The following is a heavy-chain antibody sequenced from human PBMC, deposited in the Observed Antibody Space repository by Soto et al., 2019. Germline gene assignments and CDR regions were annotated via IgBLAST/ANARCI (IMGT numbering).Heavy chain of an antibody. CDR2: INPNSGGT. D-gene: IGHD6-19*01. V-gene: IGHV1-2*02. Sequence: ASVKVSCKASGYTFTGYYMHWVRQAPGQGLEWMGWINPNSGGTNYAQKFQGRVTMTRDTSISTAYMELSRLRSDGTAVYYCASRSSGWYQTLDYWGQGTLVTVSS. CDR1: GYTFTGYY. J-gene: IGHJ4*02. CDR3: ASRSSGWYQTLDY.